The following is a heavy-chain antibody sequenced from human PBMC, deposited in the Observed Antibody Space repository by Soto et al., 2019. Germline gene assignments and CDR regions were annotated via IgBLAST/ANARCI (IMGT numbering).Heavy chain of an antibody. CDR2: INPRTGDT. D-gene: IGHD3-16*01. Sequence: ASVKVSCKASGYTFTEYYLYWVRQAPGQGPEWLGGINPRTGDTNQAQKFQGRVTMTRDMSLTNAYMELHRLTSDDTAVDYWSRDPVGGGAPYYFDYWGQGSLVTVSS. CDR3: SRDPVGGGAPYYFDY. J-gene: IGHJ4*02. V-gene: IGHV1-2*02. CDR1: GYTFTEYY.